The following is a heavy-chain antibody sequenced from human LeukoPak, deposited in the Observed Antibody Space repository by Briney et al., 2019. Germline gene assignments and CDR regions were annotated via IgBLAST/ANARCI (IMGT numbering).Heavy chain of an antibody. V-gene: IGHV3-30*03. CDR1: GFTLSSYG. D-gene: IGHD5-12*01. CDR2: ISYDGSNK. Sequence: PGGSLRLSCAASGFTLSSYGMHWVRQAPGKGLEWVAVISYDGSNKYYADSVKGRFTISRDNSKNTLYLQMNSLRAEDTAVYYCARIQWLRFAFDIWGQGTMVTVSS. CDR3: ARIQWLRFAFDI. J-gene: IGHJ3*02.